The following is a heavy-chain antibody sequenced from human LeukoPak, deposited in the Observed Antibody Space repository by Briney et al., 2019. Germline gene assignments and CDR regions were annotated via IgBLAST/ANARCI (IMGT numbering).Heavy chain of an antibody. J-gene: IGHJ4*02. V-gene: IGHV1-69*01. Sequence: ASVKVSCKDSGGTFSSYAISWVRQAPGQGLEWMGGIIPIFGTANYAQKFQGRVTITADESTSTAYMELSSLRSEDTAVYYCAGADYYDSSGYYYYFDYWGQGTLVTVSS. CDR1: GGTFSSYA. CDR2: IIPIFGTA. CDR3: AGADYYDSSGYYYYFDY. D-gene: IGHD3-22*01.